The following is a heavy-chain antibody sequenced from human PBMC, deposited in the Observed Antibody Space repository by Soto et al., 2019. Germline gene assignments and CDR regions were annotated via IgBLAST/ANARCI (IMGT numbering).Heavy chain of an antibody. CDR3: TTDVPYYYGSGNPVDY. CDR2: IKSKTDGGTT. V-gene: IGHV3-15*07. CDR1: GFTFSNAW. J-gene: IGHJ4*02. D-gene: IGHD3-10*01. Sequence: EVQLVESGGGLVKPGGSLRLSCAASGFTFSNAWMNWVRQAPGKGLEWVGRIKSKTDGGTTDYAAPVKGRFTISRDDSKNTRYLQMNSLKSEATAVDYCTTDVPYYYGSGNPVDYWGQGTLVTVSS.